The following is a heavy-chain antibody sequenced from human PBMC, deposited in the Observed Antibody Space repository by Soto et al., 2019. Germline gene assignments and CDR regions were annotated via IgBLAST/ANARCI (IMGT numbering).Heavy chain of an antibody. D-gene: IGHD3-22*01. CDR3: ARDRFGPHSSHYYDSSGYGPVFDY. J-gene: IGHJ4*02. Sequence: GGSLRLSCAASGFTFSSYAMHWVRQAPGKGLEWVAVISYDGSNKYYADSVKGRFTISRDNSKNTLYLQMNSLRAEDTAVYYCARDRFGPHSSHYYDSSGYGPVFDYWGQGTLVTVSS. CDR2: ISYDGSNK. CDR1: GFTFSSYA. V-gene: IGHV3-30-3*01.